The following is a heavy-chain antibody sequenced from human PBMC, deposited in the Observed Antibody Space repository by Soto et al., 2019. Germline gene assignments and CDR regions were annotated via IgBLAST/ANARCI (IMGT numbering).Heavy chain of an antibody. CDR3: ARGDSTGSPTGWFDP. J-gene: IGHJ5*02. V-gene: IGHV1-18*04. CDR1: GYTFTRYS. D-gene: IGHD6-19*01. Sequence: QVQLVQSGAEVKKPGASVQVSCKASGYTFTRYSINWVRQAPGQRLEWVGWISSYNGDTKYAQKFQGRVTLTTDTSTTTTYMDLRSLTSDDTAVYFCARGDSTGSPTGWFDPWGQGTLVTVSS. CDR2: ISSYNGDT.